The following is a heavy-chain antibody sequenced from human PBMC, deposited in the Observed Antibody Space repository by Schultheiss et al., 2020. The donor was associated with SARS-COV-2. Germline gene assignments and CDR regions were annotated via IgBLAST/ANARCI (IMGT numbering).Heavy chain of an antibody. J-gene: IGHJ3*02. CDR3: ARDQRSDYGDYVDGVGGGVDI. D-gene: IGHD4-17*01. V-gene: IGHV3-30*03. CDR1: GFSFSNYG. Sequence: GGSLRLSCAASGFSFSNYGMHWVRQAPGKGLEWVSVMSHDGNNQYYADSVKGRFTVSRDTSKNTLYLQMNSLRAEDTAVYYCARDQRSDYGDYVDGVGGGVDIWGQGTMVTVSS. CDR2: MSHDGNNQ.